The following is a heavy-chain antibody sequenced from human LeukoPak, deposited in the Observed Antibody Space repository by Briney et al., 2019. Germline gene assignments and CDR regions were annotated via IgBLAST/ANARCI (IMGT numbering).Heavy chain of an antibody. V-gene: IGHV1-2*02. Sequence: ASVKVSCKASGYTFTGYYMHWVRQAPGQGLEWMGWINPNSGGTNYAQKFQGRVTMTRDTSISTAYMELSRLRSDDTAVYYCARAAEITVTTFDYWGQGTLVTVSP. CDR3: ARAAEITVTTFDY. J-gene: IGHJ4*02. CDR1: GYTFTGYY. D-gene: IGHD4-17*01. CDR2: INPNSGGT.